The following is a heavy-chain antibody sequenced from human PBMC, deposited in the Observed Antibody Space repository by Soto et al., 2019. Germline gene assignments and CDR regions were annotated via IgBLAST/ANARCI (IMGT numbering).Heavy chain of an antibody. Sequence: EVQLVQSGAEVKKPGESLKISCKGSGYSFTTYWIGWVRQMPGKGLEGMVIIYPGDSDTRYSPSFQGQVTISADKSINTAYLQWSSLQAPETDIYYCARQAAAGKYYYAMDVWSQGTTVTVSS. CDR3: ARQAAAGKYYYAMDV. CDR2: IYPGDSDT. CDR1: GYSFTTYW. D-gene: IGHD6-13*01. V-gene: IGHV5-51*01. J-gene: IGHJ6*02.